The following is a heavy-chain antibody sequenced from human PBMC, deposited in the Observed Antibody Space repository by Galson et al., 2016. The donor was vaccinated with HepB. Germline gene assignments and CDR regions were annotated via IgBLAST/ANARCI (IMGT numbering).Heavy chain of an antibody. Sequence: SLRLSCAASGFTFSSYGMSWARLAPGKGLEWASGIRGSGADTYYADSVKGRFTISRDNSKNMVYLQTNSLRVDDTAVYYCAKDLFAVMDWGQGTLVTVSS. CDR3: AKDLFAVMD. CDR1: GFTFSSYG. CDR2: IRGSGADT. J-gene: IGHJ4*02. V-gene: IGHV3-23*01. D-gene: IGHD6-19*01.